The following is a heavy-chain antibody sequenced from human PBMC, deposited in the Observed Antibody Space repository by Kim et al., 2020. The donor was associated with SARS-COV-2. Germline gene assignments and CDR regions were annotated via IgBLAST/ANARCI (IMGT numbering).Heavy chain of an antibody. CDR2: ISYDGSNK. CDR1: GFTFGSYG. Sequence: GESLKISCAASGFTFGSYGMHWVRQAPGKGLEWVAVISYDGSNKYYADSVKGRFTISRDNSKNTLYLQMNSLRAEDTAVYYCAKDTAMVTRYYYYVIDVW. J-gene: IGHJ6*01. CDR3: AKDTAMVTRYYYYVIDV. V-gene: IGHV3-30*18. D-gene: IGHD5-18*01.